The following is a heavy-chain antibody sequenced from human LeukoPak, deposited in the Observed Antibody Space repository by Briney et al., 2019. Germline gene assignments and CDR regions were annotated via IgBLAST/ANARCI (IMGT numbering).Heavy chain of an antibody. D-gene: IGHD2-8*01. V-gene: IGHV1-18*04. CDR3: ARVRLYPDYYDYGMDV. Sequence: GSPVNASYTASDHTYSPYGTSRVTQAAGHQLKGRRWFSAYNGNTNYAQKLQGRVTMTTDTYTSTAYMELRSLRSDDTAVYYCARVRLYPDYYDYGMDVWGKGTTVTVSS. J-gene: IGHJ6*04. CDR2: FSAYNGNT. CDR1: DHTYSPYG.